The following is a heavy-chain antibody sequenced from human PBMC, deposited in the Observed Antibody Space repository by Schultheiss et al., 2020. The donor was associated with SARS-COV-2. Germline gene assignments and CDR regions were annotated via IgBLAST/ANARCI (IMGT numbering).Heavy chain of an antibody. CDR2: ISTASDNI. V-gene: IGHV1-18*01. D-gene: IGHD2/OR15-2a*01. CDR3: ARVPSFTVLYYFDY. J-gene: IGHJ4*02. CDR1: GYTFTSYG. Sequence: ASVKVSCKASGYTFTSYGISWVRQAPGQGLEWMGWISTASDNIKYAQKVQGRVAMTTDTSTTTAYMELSSLRSEDTAVYYCARVPSFTVLYYFDYWGQGTLVTVSS.